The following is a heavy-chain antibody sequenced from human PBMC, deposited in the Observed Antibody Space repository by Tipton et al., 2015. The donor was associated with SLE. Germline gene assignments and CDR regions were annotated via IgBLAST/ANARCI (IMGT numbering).Heavy chain of an antibody. V-gene: IGHV4-38-2*01. CDR3: ARYTSYSGSGKPIDN. CDR2: ISHSGRT. CDR1: GFTFSIAW. D-gene: IGHD3-10*01. Sequence: LRLSCAASGFTFSIAWMSWVRQAPGKGLEWIGSISHSGRTYYNPSLKSRITVSVDTSKHQFSLRLSSVTAADTAVYYCARYTSYSGSGKPIDNWGQGTLVTVTS. J-gene: IGHJ4*02.